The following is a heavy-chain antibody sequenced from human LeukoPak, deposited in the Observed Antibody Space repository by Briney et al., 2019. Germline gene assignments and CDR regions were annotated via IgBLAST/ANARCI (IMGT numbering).Heavy chain of an antibody. V-gene: IGHV3-23*01. CDR3: ARDRCSSTSCYNTPNWFDP. D-gene: IGHD2-2*02. J-gene: IGHJ5*02. CDR1: GFTFSSYA. CDR2: ISGSGGRT. Sequence: GRSLRLSCAASGFTFSSYAMSWVRQAPGKGLEWVSGISGSGGRTYYADSVKGRFTISRDNAKNSVYLQMNSLRSEDTAFYHCARDRCSSTSCYNTPNWFDPWGQGTLVTVSS.